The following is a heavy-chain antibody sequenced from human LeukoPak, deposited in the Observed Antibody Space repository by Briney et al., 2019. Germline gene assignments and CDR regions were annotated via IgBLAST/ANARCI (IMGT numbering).Heavy chain of an antibody. Sequence: VASVTLSCKTSGYSFTAFYIHWVRLAPGQGLEWMGWIHPRRGDTNYAQKFQGRVTMTRDTSISTAYLDLSSLRSDDTAVYYCARDGDYGTGRYYSGCIASRGPGTPVTVSP. CDR3: ARDGDYGTGRYYSGCIAS. J-gene: IGHJ4*02. D-gene: IGHD3-10*01. V-gene: IGHV1-2*02. CDR2: IHPRRGDT. CDR1: GYSFTAFY.